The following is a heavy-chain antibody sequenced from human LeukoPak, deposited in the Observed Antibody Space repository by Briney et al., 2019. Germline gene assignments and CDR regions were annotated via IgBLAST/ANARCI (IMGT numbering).Heavy chain of an antibody. CDR1: GFTFSSDG. D-gene: IGHD3-10*01. CDR3: AKDRPYYGSGSYWCYFDY. Sequence: PGGSLRLSCAASGFTFSSDGMHWVRQAPGKGLEWVAFIRYDGSNKYYADSVKGRFTISRDNSKNTLYLQMNSLRAEDTAVYYCAKDRPYYGSGSYWCYFDYWGQGTLVTVSS. J-gene: IGHJ4*02. V-gene: IGHV3-30*02. CDR2: IRYDGSNK.